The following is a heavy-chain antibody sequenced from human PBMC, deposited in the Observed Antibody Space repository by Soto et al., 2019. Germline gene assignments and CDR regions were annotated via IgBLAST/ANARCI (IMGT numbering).Heavy chain of an antibody. J-gene: IGHJ4*02. CDR1: GFTFSDFA. CDR3: VKASPPSENYQDLDY. Sequence: EVQLLESGGGLVQPGGSLRLSCTASGFTFSDFAMTWVRQAPGKGLEWVAALNHGGGGARYYADSVKGRFTISRDNAKNTLHLQMDSLRAEDTAMYFCVKASPPSENYQDLDYWGQGTLVAVSS. CDR2: LNHGGGGAR. V-gene: IGHV3-23*01. D-gene: IGHD2-2*01.